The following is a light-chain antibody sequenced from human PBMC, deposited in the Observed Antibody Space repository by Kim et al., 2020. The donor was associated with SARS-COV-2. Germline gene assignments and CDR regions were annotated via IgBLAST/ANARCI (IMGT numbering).Light chain of an antibody. Sequence: EIVLTQSPATLSVSPGEKAALSCRASQSVSNSLAWYQQKPGQAPRLLIFDASNRATDIPARFSGSGSGTDFTLTISSLEPEDFAVYFCQQRTNWRYSFGQGTKLEL. J-gene: IGKJ2*03. V-gene: IGKV3-11*01. CDR1: QSVSNS. CDR2: DAS. CDR3: QQRTNWRYS.